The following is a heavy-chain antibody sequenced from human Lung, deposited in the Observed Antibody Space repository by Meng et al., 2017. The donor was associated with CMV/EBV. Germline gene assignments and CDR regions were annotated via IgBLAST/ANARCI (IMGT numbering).Heavy chain of an antibody. CDR3: ARAGYYYGSGSGDY. J-gene: IGHJ4*02. CDR1: GYTFTGYY. Sequence: SVXVSXXASGYTFTGYYMHWVRQAPGQGLEWMGWINPNSGGTNYAQKFQGRVTMTRDTSISTAYMELSRLRSDDTAVYYCARAGYYYGSGSGDYWGQGTLVTVSS. V-gene: IGHV1-2*02. D-gene: IGHD3-10*01. CDR2: INPNSGGT.